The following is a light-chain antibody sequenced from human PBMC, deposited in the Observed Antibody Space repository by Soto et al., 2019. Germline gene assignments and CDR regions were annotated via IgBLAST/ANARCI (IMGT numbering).Light chain of an antibody. V-gene: IGKV1-39*01. J-gene: IGKJ1*01. CDR2: AAP. CDR1: QSIARD. Sequence: DIQMTQSPSSLSASVGDRVTITCRASQSIARDLNWYQQKSGKAPKFLIYAAPSLQNGVPSRFSGRGSGTDFTLTISSLQPEDSATYFCQQSYSTPPWTFGQGTKVDIK. CDR3: QQSYSTPPWT.